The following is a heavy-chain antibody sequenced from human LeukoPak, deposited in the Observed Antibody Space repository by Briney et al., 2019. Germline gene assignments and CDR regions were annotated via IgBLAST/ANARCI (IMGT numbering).Heavy chain of an antibody. J-gene: IGHJ4*02. V-gene: IGHV4-59*08. CDR1: GGSISSYY. Sequence: SETPSLTCTVSGGSISSYYWSWIRQPPGKGLEWIGYIYYSGSGSTNYNPSLKSRVTISVDTSKNQFSLKLSSVTAADTAVYYCARRGGHGGSFDYWGQGTLVTVSS. D-gene: IGHD4-23*01. CDR2: IYYSGSGST. CDR3: ARRGGHGGSFDY.